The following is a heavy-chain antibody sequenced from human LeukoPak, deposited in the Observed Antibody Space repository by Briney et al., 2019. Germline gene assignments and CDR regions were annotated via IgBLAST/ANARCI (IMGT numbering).Heavy chain of an antibody. V-gene: IGHV4-34*01. Sequence: SETLSLTCAVYGGSFSGYYWSWIRQPLGKGLEWIGDINNSGSTNYNPSLKSRVTISVDTSKNQFSLKLSSVTAADTAVYYCARLRIHAIWGQGTLVTVSS. D-gene: IGHD5-18*01. CDR2: INNSGST. J-gene: IGHJ4*02. CDR3: ARLRIHAI. CDR1: GGSFSGYY.